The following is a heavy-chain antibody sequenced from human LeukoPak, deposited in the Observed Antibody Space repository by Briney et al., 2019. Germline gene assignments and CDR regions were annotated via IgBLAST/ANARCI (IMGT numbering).Heavy chain of an antibody. V-gene: IGHV4-30-4*01. CDR3: ARVNYDSRDFDY. Sequence: SQTLYLTCTVSGGSISSGDYYWSWIRQPPGKGLEWIGYIYYSGSTYYNPSLKSRVTISVDTSKNQFSLKLSSVTAADTAVYYCARVNYDSRDFDYWGQGTLVTVSS. J-gene: IGHJ4*02. CDR1: GGSISSGDYY. D-gene: IGHD3-22*01. CDR2: IYYSGST.